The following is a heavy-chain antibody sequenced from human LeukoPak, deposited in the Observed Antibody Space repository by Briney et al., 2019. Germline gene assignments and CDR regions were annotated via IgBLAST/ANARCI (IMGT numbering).Heavy chain of an antibody. Sequence: GGSLRLSCAASGFTLSSYNFHWLRQAPGKGLEWLTVISYDGSYTSYGASVKGRFTVSRDNSQNTLYLQMNGLRAEDTALYYCARDHSAMPSYWGQGTLVTVSS. CDR1: GFTLSSYN. CDR3: ARDHSAMPSY. CDR2: ISYDGSYT. V-gene: IGHV3-30*03. D-gene: IGHD2-2*01. J-gene: IGHJ4*02.